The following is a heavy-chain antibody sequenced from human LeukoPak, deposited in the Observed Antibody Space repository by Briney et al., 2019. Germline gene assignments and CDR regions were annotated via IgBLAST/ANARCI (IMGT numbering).Heavy chain of an antibody. Sequence: GGSLRLSCAASGFTFSSYAMSWVRQAPGKGLEWISAISGSGDDPYYAESVRGRFTISRDNSKNTLYLQMNSLKTEDTAVYYCVRGGDSSNRKRSLGFWGQGTLVTVSS. V-gene: IGHV3-23*01. D-gene: IGHD6-13*01. CDR1: GFTFSSYA. J-gene: IGHJ4*02. CDR3: VRGGDSSNRKRSLGF. CDR2: ISGSGDDP.